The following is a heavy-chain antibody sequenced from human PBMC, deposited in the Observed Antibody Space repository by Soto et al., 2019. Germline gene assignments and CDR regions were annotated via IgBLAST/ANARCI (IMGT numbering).Heavy chain of an antibody. V-gene: IGHV3-23*01. CDR3: AKDADPYGDYPNYFDY. CDR1: GFTFSSYA. J-gene: IGHJ4*02. Sequence: GGSLRLSCAASGFTFSSYAMSWVRQAPGKGLEWVSAISGSGGSTYYADSVKGRFTISRDNSKNTLYLQMNSLRAEDTAVYYCAKDADPYGDYPNYFDYWGQGTLVTVSS. D-gene: IGHD4-17*01. CDR2: ISGSGGST.